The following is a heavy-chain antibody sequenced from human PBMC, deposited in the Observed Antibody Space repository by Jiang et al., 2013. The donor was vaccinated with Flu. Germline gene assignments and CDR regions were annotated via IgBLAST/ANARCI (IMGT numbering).Heavy chain of an antibody. CDR3: AREGQGQYGMDV. J-gene: IGHJ6*02. Sequence: HWVRQAPGQGLEWMGIINPSGGSTSYAQKFQGRVTMTRDTSTSTVYMELSSLRSEDTAVYYCAREGQGQYGMDVWGQGTTVTVSS. V-gene: IGHV1-46*01. CDR2: INPSGGST.